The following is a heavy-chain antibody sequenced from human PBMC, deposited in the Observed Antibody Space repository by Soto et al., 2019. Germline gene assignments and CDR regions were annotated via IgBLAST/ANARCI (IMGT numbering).Heavy chain of an antibody. V-gene: IGHV3-33*01. CDR1: GFTFSSYG. D-gene: IGHD5-12*01. CDR3: ARESGYGPRGYFDY. J-gene: IGHJ4*02. CDR2: IWYDGSNK. Sequence: QVQLVESGGGVVQPGRSLRLSCAASGFTFSSYGMHWVRQAPGKGLEWVAVIWYDGSNKYYADSVKGRFTISRDNSKNMLYLQMNSLRAEDTAVYYCARESGYGPRGYFDYWGQGTLVTVSS.